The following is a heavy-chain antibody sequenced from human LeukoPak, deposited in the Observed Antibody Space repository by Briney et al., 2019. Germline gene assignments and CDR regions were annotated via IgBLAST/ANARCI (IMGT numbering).Heavy chain of an antibody. V-gene: IGHV4-59*08. CDR3: AGFFDYPGYYFDY. Sequence: PSETLSFTCTVSGGSISSYYWSWIRQPPGKGLEWIGYIYYSGSTNYNPSLKSRVTISVDTSKNQFSLKLSSVTAADTAVYYCAGFFDYPGYYFDYWGQGTLVTVSS. CDR1: GGSISSYY. CDR2: IYYSGST. D-gene: IGHD3-9*01. J-gene: IGHJ4*02.